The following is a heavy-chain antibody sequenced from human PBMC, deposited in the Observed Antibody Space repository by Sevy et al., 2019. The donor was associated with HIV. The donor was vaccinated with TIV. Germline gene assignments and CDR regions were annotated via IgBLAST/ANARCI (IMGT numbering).Heavy chain of an antibody. CDR3: TRDRNRGGGSSWYLVDFDY. J-gene: IGHJ4*02. CDR1: GFTFGDYA. CDR2: IRSKAYGGTT. Sequence: GGSLRLSCTASGFTFGDYAMSWFRQAPGKGLEWVGFIRSKAYGGTTEYAASVKGRFTISRDDSKSIAYLQMKSLKTEETAVYYCTRDRNRGGGSSWYLVDFDYWGQGTLVTVSS. V-gene: IGHV3-49*03. D-gene: IGHD6-13*01.